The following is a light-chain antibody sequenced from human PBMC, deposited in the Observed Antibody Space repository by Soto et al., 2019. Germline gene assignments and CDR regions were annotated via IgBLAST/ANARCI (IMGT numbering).Light chain of an antibody. J-gene: IGKJ1*01. CDR2: DAS. CDR1: QSISSW. CDR3: QQYNSYWT. Sequence: LQMTQSPSTLSASVGDRFTITCRASQSISSWLAWYQQKPGKAPKLLIYDASSLESGVPSRFSGSGSGTEFTLTISSLQPDDFATYYCQQYNSYWTFGQGTKVDIK. V-gene: IGKV1-5*01.